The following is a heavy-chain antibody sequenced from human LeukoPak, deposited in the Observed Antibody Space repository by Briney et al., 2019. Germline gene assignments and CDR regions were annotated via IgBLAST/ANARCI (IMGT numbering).Heavy chain of an antibody. J-gene: IGHJ4*02. CDR3: ARDPSITMVRGVILDY. CDR1: GFTFSDYY. CDR2: ISSSGSTI. D-gene: IGHD3-10*01. Sequence: GGSLRLSCAASGFTFSDYYMSWIRQAPGKGLEWVSYISSSGSTIYYADSVKGRFTISRDPAKNSLYLQMNSLRAEDTAVYYCARDPSITMVRGVILDYWGQGTLVTVSS. V-gene: IGHV3-11*04.